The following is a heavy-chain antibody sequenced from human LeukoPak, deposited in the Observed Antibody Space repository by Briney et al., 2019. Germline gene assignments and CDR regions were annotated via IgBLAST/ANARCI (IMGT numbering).Heavy chain of an antibody. J-gene: IGHJ5*02. Sequence: PAETLSLTCAVYGGSFSGYYWSWIRQPPGKGGEWVGEMNHSGSTNYNPSLKSRVTISVDTSKNQFSLKLSSVTAADTAVYYCARGGIVVVVAATPNWFDPWGQGTLVTVSS. CDR2: MNHSGST. V-gene: IGHV4-34*01. D-gene: IGHD2-15*01. CDR3: ARGGIVVVVAATPNWFDP. CDR1: GGSFSGYY.